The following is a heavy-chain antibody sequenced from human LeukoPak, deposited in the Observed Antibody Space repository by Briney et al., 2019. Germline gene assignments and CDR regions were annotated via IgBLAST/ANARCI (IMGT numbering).Heavy chain of an antibody. J-gene: IGHJ6*03. CDR1: GYTFTDYY. CDR2: INPNSGGT. Sequence: GASVKVSCKASGYTFTDYYIHWVRQAPGQGLEWMGWINPNSGGTKYAQKFQGRVTMTRDTSISTAYMELSRLRSDDTAVYYCARDENWNYVTYYMDVWGKGTTVTVSS. CDR3: ARDENWNYVTYYMDV. D-gene: IGHD1-7*01. V-gene: IGHV1-2*02.